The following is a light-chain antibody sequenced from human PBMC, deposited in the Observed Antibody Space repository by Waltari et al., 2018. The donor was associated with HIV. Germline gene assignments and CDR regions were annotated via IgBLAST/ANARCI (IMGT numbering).Light chain of an antibody. CDR3: QHYVNSLT. J-gene: IGKJ3*01. CDR1: QSVNDNS. V-gene: IGKV3-20*01. CDR2: SAS. Sequence: EIVLTQWPSTLSLSPGDRATLSCRASQSVNDNSLAWYQQKPGQAPRLLVYSASTRVAGIPDRFSGSGSVTDFTLTITRLEPEDFAIYYCQHYVNSLTFGPGTKVDLK.